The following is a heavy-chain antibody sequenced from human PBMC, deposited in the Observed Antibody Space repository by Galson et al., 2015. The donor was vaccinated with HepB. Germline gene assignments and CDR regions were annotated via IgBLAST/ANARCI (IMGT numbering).Heavy chain of an antibody. J-gene: IGHJ2*01. V-gene: IGHV3-74*01. D-gene: IGHD5-24*01. CDR2: INSDGSST. CDR3: ARGLQKNWYFDL. Sequence: SLRLSCAASGFTFSDYYMSWIRQAPGKGLVWVSRINSDGSSTSYADSVKGRFTISRDNAKNTLYLQMNSLRAEDTAVYYCARGLQKNWYFDLWGRGTLVTVSS. CDR1: GFTFSDYY.